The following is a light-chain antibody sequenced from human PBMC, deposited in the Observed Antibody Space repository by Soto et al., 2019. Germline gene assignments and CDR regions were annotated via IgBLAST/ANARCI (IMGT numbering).Light chain of an antibody. CDR1: QSISTC. CDR2: KAS. J-gene: IGKJ4*01. V-gene: IGKV1-5*03. Sequence: DIQMTQSPSTLPASVGDRVTITCRANQSISTCLAWYQQKPGKAPNLLIYKASSLETGVPSRFSGSGSGTEVTLTIICMQPDDFSTYYCQQYNSYSPLTFGGGTKVEIK. CDR3: QQYNSYSPLT.